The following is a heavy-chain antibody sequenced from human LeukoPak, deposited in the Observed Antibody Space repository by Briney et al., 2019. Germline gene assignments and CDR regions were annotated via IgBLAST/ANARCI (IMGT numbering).Heavy chain of an antibody. J-gene: IGHJ4*02. Sequence: ESGPTLVNPTQTLTLTCTFSGFSLSTRGVCVSWIRQPPGKALEWLARIDWDVDKYYSTSLKTRLTISKVTFKNQGVLTMTNRDPVDTASYCGARIWLTRSYYFDYWGQGTLVTVSS. CDR2: IDWDVDK. CDR1: GFSLSTRGVC. V-gene: IGHV2-70*11. D-gene: IGHD5-12*01. CDR3: ARIWLTRSYYFDY.